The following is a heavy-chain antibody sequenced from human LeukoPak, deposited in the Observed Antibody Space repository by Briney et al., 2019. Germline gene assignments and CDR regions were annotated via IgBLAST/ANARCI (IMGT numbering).Heavy chain of an antibody. J-gene: IGHJ3*02. CDR3: ARLGWELRGVAFDI. CDR2: IKRDGSEK. D-gene: IGHD1-26*01. Sequence: PGGSLRLSCAASGFTFSSYWMSWVRQAPGKGLEWVANIKRDGSEKYYVDSVKGRFTISRDNAKNSLYLQMNSLRAEDTAVYYCARLGWELRGVAFDIWGQGTMVTVSS. V-gene: IGHV3-7*01. CDR1: GFTFSSYW.